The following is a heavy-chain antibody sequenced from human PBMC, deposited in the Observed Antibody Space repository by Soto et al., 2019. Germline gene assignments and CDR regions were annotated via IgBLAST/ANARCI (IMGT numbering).Heavy chain of an antibody. D-gene: IGHD4-17*01. CDR2: INPNWGRT. V-gene: IGHV1-2*04. Sequence: QVQLVQSGAEVKKPGASVKVSCKASGYAFSQFYIHWMRQAPGQGLEWMGWINPNWGRTKFAQNFQGWVTMTRDTSIKPVYMELSGLKSDATAVYYCARESGGTTATLDYYYFYMDVWGKGTTVTVSS. CDR1: GYAFSQFY. J-gene: IGHJ6*03. CDR3: ARESGGTTATLDYYYFYMDV.